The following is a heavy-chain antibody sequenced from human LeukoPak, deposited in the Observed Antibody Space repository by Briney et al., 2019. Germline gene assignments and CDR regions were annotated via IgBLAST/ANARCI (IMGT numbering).Heavy chain of an antibody. Sequence: GGSLRLSCAASGFTFSSYSMNWVRQAPGKGLEWVSSISSSGSTIYYADSVKGRFTISRDNAKNSLYLQMNSLRAEDTAVYYCARETYYYMDVWGKGTTVTISS. CDR3: ARETYYYMDV. CDR1: GFTFSSYS. J-gene: IGHJ6*03. CDR2: ISSSGSTI. V-gene: IGHV3-48*04.